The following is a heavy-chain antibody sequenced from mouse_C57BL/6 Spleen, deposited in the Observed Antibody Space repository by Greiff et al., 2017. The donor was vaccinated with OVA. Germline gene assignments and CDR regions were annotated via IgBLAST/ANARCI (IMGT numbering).Heavy chain of an antibody. CDR1: GYTFTSYW. Sequence: VQLQQPGAELVMPGASVKLSCKASGYTFTSYWMHWVKQRPGQGLEWIGEIDPSDSYTNYNQKFKGKSTLTVDKSSSTAYMQLSSLTSEDSAVYYCARWGEYGDYWGQGTTLTVSS. CDR2: IDPSDSYT. D-gene: IGHD1-2*01. CDR3: ARWGEYGDY. V-gene: IGHV1-69*01. J-gene: IGHJ2*01.